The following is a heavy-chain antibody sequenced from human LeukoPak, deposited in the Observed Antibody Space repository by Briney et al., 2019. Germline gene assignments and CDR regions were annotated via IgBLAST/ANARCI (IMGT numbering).Heavy chain of an antibody. Sequence: SETLSLTCTVSGGSVSRGSYYWSWIRQPPGKGLEWIGYIYYNGITNYKSSHKSRVTISIDTSKNQFSLKLSSVTAADTAVYHCARGSCGGGSCYHGLDYWGQGTLVTVSS. CDR3: ARGSCGGGSCYHGLDY. CDR1: GGSVSRGSYY. CDR2: IYYNGIT. V-gene: IGHV4-61*01. J-gene: IGHJ4*02. D-gene: IGHD2-15*01.